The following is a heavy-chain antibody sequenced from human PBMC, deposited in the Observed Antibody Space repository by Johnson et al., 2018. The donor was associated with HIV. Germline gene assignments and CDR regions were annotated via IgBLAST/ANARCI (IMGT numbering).Heavy chain of an antibody. D-gene: IGHD3-16*01. Sequence: QVQLVESGGGLVKPGGSLRLSCAASGFTFSSYYMSWVRQVPGKGLEWVSCINSDGTDTDYADSVKGRFTISSDNAKRSVYLEISSLRAEDTAVYYCARGGIIWGAQDAFDIWGQGTMVTVSS. V-gene: IGHV3-11*06. J-gene: IGHJ3*02. CDR1: GFTFSSYY. CDR2: INSDGTDT. CDR3: ARGGIIWGAQDAFDI.